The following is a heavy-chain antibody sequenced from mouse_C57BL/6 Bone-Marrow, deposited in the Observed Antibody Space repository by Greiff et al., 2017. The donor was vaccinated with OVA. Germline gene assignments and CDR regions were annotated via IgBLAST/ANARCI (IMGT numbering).Heavy chain of an antibody. Sequence: QVQLQQSGPGLVQPSQSLSITCTVSGFSLTSYGVHWVRQSPGKGLEWLGVIWRGGSTDYNAAFMSRLSITKDNSKSQVFFKMNSLQADDTAIYYCAKKAFDGYDAMDYWGQGTSVTVSS. CDR2: IWRGGST. V-gene: IGHV2-5*01. CDR1: GFSLTSYG. J-gene: IGHJ4*01. CDR3: AKKAFDGYDAMDY. D-gene: IGHD2-3*01.